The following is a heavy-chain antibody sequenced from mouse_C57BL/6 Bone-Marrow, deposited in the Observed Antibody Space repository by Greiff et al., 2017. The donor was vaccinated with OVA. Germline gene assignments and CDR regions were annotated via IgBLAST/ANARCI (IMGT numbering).Heavy chain of an antibody. J-gene: IGHJ3*01. D-gene: IGHD2-1*01. CDR1: GFSLTSYG. CDR2: IWGVGST. CDR3: ASGYYGNRFAY. Sequence: VMLVESGPGLVAPSQSLSITCTVSGFSLTSYGVDWVRQSPGKGLEWLGVIWGVGSTNYNSALKSRLSISKDNSKSQVFLKMNSLQTDDTAMYYCASGYYGNRFAYWGQGTLVTVSA. V-gene: IGHV2-6*01.